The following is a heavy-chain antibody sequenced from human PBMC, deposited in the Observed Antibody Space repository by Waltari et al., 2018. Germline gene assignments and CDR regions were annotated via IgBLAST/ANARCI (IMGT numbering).Heavy chain of an antibody. CDR3: ASRLT. V-gene: IGHV3-53*01. J-gene: IGHJ5*02. Sequence: EVQLVDSGGGLIQPGGSLRLSCAASGFSVGSDFMMWVRQAPGKGLEVVSMIHSAAGTFYADSGKGRFTISTDNSKNTLHLQMNSLRAEDTARYYCASRLTWGQGTLVTVSS. CDR2: IHSAAGT. CDR1: GFSVGSDF.